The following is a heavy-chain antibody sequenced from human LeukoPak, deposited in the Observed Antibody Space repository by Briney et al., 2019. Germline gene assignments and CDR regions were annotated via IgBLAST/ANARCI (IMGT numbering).Heavy chain of an antibody. V-gene: IGHV3-30*02. Sequence: GGSLRLSCAPSGFTFSSYGMHWVRQAPGKGLEGVAFIRYDGSNKYYADSVKGRFTISRDNSKNTLYLQMNSLRAEDTAVYYCAKPVKVAAAGIYYFDYWGQGTLVTVSS. J-gene: IGHJ4*02. CDR1: GFTFSSYG. D-gene: IGHD6-13*01. CDR2: IRYDGSNK. CDR3: AKPVKVAAAGIYYFDY.